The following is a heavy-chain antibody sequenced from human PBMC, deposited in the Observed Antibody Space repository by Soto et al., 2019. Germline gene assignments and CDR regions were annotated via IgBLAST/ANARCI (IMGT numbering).Heavy chain of an antibody. CDR1: GYTFTSYG. Sequence: QVQLVQSGAEVKKPGASVKVSCKASGYTFTSYGISWVRQAPGQGLEWMGWISAYNGNTNYAQKLQGRVTMTTDTSTSTAYMELRSLRSDDTAVYYCARDLSPYSGSYYTPTPHAYWGQGTLVTVSS. CDR2: ISAYNGNT. D-gene: IGHD1-26*01. J-gene: IGHJ4*02. V-gene: IGHV1-18*01. CDR3: ARDLSPYSGSYYTPTPHAY.